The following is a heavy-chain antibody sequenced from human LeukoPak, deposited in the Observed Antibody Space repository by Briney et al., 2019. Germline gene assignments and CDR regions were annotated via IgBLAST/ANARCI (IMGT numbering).Heavy chain of an antibody. CDR1: GASMRDHY. D-gene: IGHD6-19*01. Sequence: PSETLSLTCAVSGASMRDHYWTWIRQPPGKGLEWIGNIYYMLNANSYNPSLKSRVSISMDTPGTQLSLKLNSVTAADTAVYYCATSFRSGWGFDSWGQGILVAVSS. CDR3: ATSFRSGWGFDS. V-gene: IGHV4-59*11. CDR2: IYYMLNA. J-gene: IGHJ4*02.